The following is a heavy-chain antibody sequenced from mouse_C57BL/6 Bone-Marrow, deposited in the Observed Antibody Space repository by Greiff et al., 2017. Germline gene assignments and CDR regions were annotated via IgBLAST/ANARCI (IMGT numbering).Heavy chain of an antibody. CDR2: IDPNSGGT. V-gene: IGHV1-72*01. J-gene: IGHJ4*01. Sequence: QVQLQQPGAELVKPGASVKLSCKASGYTFTSYWMHWVKQRPGRGLEWIGRIDPNSGGTKYNEKFKSKATLTVDKPSSTAYMQLSSLTSEDSAVYYYATYYSNFYYYAMDYWGQGTSVTVSS. D-gene: IGHD2-5*01. CDR3: ATYYSNFYYYAMDY. CDR1: GYTFTSYW.